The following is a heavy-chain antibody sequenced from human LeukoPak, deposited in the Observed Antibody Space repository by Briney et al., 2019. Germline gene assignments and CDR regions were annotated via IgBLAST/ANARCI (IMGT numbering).Heavy chain of an antibody. D-gene: IGHD3-22*01. CDR1: GGTFSSYA. V-gene: IGHV1-69*01. Sequence: SVKVSCKASGGTFSSYAISWVRQAPGQGLEWMGGIIPIFGTANYAQKFQGRVTITADESTSTAYMELSSLRSEDTAVYYCARNPDSSGYYPALYYFDYWGQGTLVTVSS. CDR2: IIPIFGTA. CDR3: ARNPDSSGYYPALYYFDY. J-gene: IGHJ4*02.